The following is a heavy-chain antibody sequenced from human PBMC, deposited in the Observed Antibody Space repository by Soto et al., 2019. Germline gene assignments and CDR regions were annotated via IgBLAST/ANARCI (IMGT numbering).Heavy chain of an antibody. J-gene: IGHJ3*01. D-gene: IGHD3-9*01. CDR1: RFSNSW. CDR2: INPDGGST. V-gene: IGHV3-74*01. CDR3: VRGRGAYVYFGCES. Sequence: PAGSLRLSCAASRFSNSWMHWVRQVPGKGLVWVSRINPDGGSTNYADFVKGRFTISRDYATDTVYLQMNSLRAEDTAVYYCVRGRGAYVYFGCESWGQGTMVTV.